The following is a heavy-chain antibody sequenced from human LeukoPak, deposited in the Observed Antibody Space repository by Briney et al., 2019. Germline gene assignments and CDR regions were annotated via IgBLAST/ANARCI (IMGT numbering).Heavy chain of an antibody. CDR3: ARGLRGDDYSNYVHFDY. CDR2: ISAYNGNT. Sequence: ASVKVSCKASGYTFTSYGIRWVRQAPGQGLEWMGWISAYNGNTNYAQKLQGRVTITTDTSTSTAYMELRSLRSDDTAVYYCARGLRGDDYSNYVHFDYWGQGTLVTVSS. J-gene: IGHJ4*02. D-gene: IGHD4-11*01. V-gene: IGHV1-18*01. CDR1: GYTFTSYG.